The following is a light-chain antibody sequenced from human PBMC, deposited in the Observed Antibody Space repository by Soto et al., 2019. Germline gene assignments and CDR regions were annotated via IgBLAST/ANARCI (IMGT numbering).Light chain of an antibody. CDR3: QQYNNWHPLT. CDR2: GAS. CDR1: QSVIS. Sequence: EIVLTQSPGTLSLSPGERGTLSCRASQSVISIAWYQQRPGQAPRLLIYGASSRATGIPARFSGSGSGTEFTLTISSLQSEDFAVYYCQQYNNWHPLTFGGGTKVDIK. V-gene: IGKV3D-15*01. J-gene: IGKJ4*01.